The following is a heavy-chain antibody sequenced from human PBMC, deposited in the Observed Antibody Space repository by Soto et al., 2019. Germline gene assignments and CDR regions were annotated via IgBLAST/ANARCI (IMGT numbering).Heavy chain of an antibody. CDR1: GFTFSNFA. D-gene: IGHD2-15*01. J-gene: IGHJ6*02. CDR2: ISYDGSHK. V-gene: IGHV3-30-3*01. CDR3: ARDYSYQRAMDV. Sequence: GGSLRLSCAASGFTFSNFAMYWVRQAPGKGLEWVTVISYDGSHKYYADSVKGRFTISRDNSKNTLYLQMNNLRAEDSAVYFCARDYSYQRAMDVWGQGTTVTVSS.